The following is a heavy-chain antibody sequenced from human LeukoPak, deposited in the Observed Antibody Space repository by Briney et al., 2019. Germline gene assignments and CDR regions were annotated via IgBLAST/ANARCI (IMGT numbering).Heavy chain of an antibody. CDR3: AREPTDYGDYVLFDY. CDR2: MNPSGGST. Sequence: ASVKVYCKASGYTFTSYYMHWVRQAPGQGLEWTGIMNPSGGSTSYAQKFQGRVTMTRDTSTSTVYMELSSLRSEDTAVYYCAREPTDYGDYVLFDYWGQGTLVTVSS. D-gene: IGHD4-17*01. CDR1: GYTFTSYY. V-gene: IGHV1-46*03. J-gene: IGHJ4*02.